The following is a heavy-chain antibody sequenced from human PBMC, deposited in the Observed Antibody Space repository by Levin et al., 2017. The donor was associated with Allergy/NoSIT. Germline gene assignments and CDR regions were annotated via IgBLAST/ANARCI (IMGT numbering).Heavy chain of an antibody. J-gene: IGHJ4*02. CDR1: GFTFSSYA. CDR2: ISGSGGST. CDR3: AKDDADIRGYSYGYVSY. D-gene: IGHD5-18*01. V-gene: IGHV3-23*01. Sequence: ETLSLTCAASGFTFSSYAMSWVRQAPGKGLEWVSAISGSGGSTYYADSVKGRFTISRDNSKNTLYLQMNSLRAEDTAVYYCAKDDADIRGYSYGYVSYWGQGTLVTVSS.